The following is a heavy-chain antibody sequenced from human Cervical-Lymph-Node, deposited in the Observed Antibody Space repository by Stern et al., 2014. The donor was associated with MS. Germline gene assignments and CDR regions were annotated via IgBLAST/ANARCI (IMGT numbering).Heavy chain of an antibody. Sequence: EVQLVQSGGGLVQPGGSLRLSCAASGFTFSSYAMSWVRQAPVKGLEWVSAISGSGGSTYYADSVKGRFTIPRDNSKNTLYLQTNHPRAEDTAVNYCAKSPVNSLSDYWGQGTLVHVSS. J-gene: IGHJ4*02. D-gene: IGHD2/OR15-2a*01. V-gene: IGHV3-23*04. CDR1: GFTFSSYA. CDR2: ISGSGGST. CDR3: AKSPVNSLSDY.